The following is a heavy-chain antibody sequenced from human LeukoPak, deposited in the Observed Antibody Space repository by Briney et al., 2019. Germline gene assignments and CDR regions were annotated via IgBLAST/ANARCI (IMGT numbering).Heavy chain of an antibody. V-gene: IGHV3-30*04. Sequence: GGSLRLSCAASGFTFSSYAMHWVRQAPGKGLEWVAVISYDGSNKYYADSVKGRFTISRDNSKNTLYLQMNSLRAEDTAVYYCARGNLGSWDAFDIWGQGTMVTVSS. J-gene: IGHJ3*02. CDR1: GFTFSSYA. D-gene: IGHD2-15*01. CDR2: ISYDGSNK. CDR3: ARGNLGSWDAFDI.